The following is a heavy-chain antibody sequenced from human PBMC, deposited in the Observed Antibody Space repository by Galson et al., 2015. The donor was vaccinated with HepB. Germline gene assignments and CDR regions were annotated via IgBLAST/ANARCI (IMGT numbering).Heavy chain of an antibody. D-gene: IGHD6-19*01. CDR1: GFTFSSYG. V-gene: IGHV3-30*02. CDR2: IRYDGSNK. J-gene: IGHJ5*02. CDR3: AKAQQWLNWFDP. Sequence: SLRLSCAASGFTFSSYGMHWVRQAPGKGLEWVAFIRYDGSNKYYADSVKGRFTISRDNSKNTLYLQMNSLRAEDTAVYYCAKAQQWLNWFDPWGQGTLVTVSS.